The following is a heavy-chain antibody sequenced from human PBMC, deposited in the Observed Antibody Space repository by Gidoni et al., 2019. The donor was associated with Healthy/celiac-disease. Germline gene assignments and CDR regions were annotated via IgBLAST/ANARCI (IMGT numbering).Heavy chain of an antibody. D-gene: IGHD3-10*01. Sequence: QVQLVESGGGVVQPGRSLRLSCAASGFTFSSYGMHWVRQAPGKGLEWVAVIWYDGSNKYYADSVKGRFTISRDNSKNTLYLQMNSLRAEDTAVYYCARDVYYGSGSYYWFDPWGQGTLVTVSS. CDR3: ARDVYYGSGSYYWFDP. V-gene: IGHV3-33*01. CDR2: IWYDGSNK. J-gene: IGHJ5*02. CDR1: GFTFSSYG.